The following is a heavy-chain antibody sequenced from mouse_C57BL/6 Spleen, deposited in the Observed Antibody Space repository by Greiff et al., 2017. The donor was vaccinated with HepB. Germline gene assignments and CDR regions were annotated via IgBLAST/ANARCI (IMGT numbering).Heavy chain of an antibody. CDR1: GFSLTSYA. V-gene: IGHV2-9-1*01. J-gene: IGHJ2*01. Sequence: VQGVESGPSLVAPSQSLSITCTVSGFSLTSYAISWVRQPPGKGLEWLGVIWTGGGTNYNSALKSRLSISKDNSKSQVFLKMNSLQTDDTARYYCARNNYGSSSCFDYWGQGTTLTVSS. CDR2: IWTGGGT. CDR3: ARNNYGSSSCFDY. D-gene: IGHD1-1*01.